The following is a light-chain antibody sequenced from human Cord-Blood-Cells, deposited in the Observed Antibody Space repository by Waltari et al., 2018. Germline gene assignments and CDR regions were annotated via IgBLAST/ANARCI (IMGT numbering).Light chain of an antibody. J-gene: IGLJ1*01. V-gene: IGLV1-44*01. CDR3: AAWDDSLNGYV. Sequence: QSVLTQPPSASGTPGQRVTISCSGSSSNIGSNTVNWYHQLPGTAPKLLIYSNNQRPPGVPGRCSGSKSGTSASLAISGLQSEDEADYYCAAWDDSLNGYVFGTGTKVTVL. CDR2: SNN. CDR1: SSNIGSNT.